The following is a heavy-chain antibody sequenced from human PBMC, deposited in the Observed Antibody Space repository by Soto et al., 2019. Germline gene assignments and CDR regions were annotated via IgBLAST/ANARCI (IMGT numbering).Heavy chain of an antibody. Sequence: EGSLRLSCAASGFTFSSYWMHWVRQAPGKGLVWVSRINSDGSSTSYADSVKGRFTISRDNAKNTLYLQMNSLRAEDTAVYYCARGKARGSGSYYGRQPYYYYYGMDVWGQGTTVTVSS. CDR3: ARGKARGSGSYYGRQPYYYYYGMDV. CDR2: INSDGSST. J-gene: IGHJ6*02. CDR1: GFTFSSYW. V-gene: IGHV3-74*01. D-gene: IGHD3-10*01.